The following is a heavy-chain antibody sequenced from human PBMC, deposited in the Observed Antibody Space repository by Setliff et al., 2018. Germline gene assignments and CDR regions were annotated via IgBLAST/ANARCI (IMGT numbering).Heavy chain of an antibody. CDR3: ARLALTGYDSSGYYYALDYYYYMDV. Sequence: GGSLRLSCVASGFTFSSHGMTWVRLAPGKGLEWISYISTSSSTIYYADSVKGRFTISRDNANHTLYLQMNSLRADDTAVYYCARLALTGYDSSGYYYALDYYYYMDVWGKGTTVTVSS. CDR2: ISTSSSTI. D-gene: IGHD3-22*01. J-gene: IGHJ6*03. V-gene: IGHV3-48*01. CDR1: GFTFSSHG.